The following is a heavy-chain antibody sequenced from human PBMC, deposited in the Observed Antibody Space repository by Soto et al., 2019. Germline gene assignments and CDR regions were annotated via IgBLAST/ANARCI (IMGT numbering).Heavy chain of an antibody. CDR2: IIPIFGTA. Sequence: QVQLVQSGAEVKKPGSSVTVSCKAAGGTFSSYTISWVRQAPGQGLEWMGGIIPIFGTANYAQKFQGRVTITADDSTSTAYMELSSLRSEDTAVYYCARGNHRWLQLWYFDLLGRGTLVTVSS. CDR3: ARGNHRWLQLWYFDL. J-gene: IGHJ2*01. D-gene: IGHD5-12*01. CDR1: GGTFSSYT. V-gene: IGHV1-69*12.